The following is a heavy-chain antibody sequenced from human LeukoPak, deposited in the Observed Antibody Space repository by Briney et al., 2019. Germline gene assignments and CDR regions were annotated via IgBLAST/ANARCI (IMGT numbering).Heavy chain of an antibody. CDR3: ALSRKGWELSGVGY. CDR2: IIPIFGTA. J-gene: IGHJ4*02. V-gene: IGHV1-69*05. D-gene: IGHD1-26*01. Sequence: SVKVSCKASGGTFSSYAISWVRQAPGQGLEWMGGIIPIFGTANYAQKFQGRVTITTDESTSTAYMELSSLRSEDTAVYYCALSRKGWELSGVGYWGQGTLVTVSS. CDR1: GGTFSSYA.